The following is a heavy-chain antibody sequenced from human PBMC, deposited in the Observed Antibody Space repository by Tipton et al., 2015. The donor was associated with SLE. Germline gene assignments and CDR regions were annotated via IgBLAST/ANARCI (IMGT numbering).Heavy chain of an antibody. D-gene: IGHD3-9*01. CDR1: GSIFSRFE. J-gene: IGHJ3*02. CDR3: AREDILTGSDAFDI. CDR2: IDFSGGKT. V-gene: IGHV3-48*03. Sequence: SLRLSCAASGSIFSRFEMNWVRQAPGKGLESVSYIDFSGGKTYHADSVKGRFTISRDNSKNTLYLQMNSLRAEDTAVYYCAREDILTGSDAFDIWGQGTMVTVSS.